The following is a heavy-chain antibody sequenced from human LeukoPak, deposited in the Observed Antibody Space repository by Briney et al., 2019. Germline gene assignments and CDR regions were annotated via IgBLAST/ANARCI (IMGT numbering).Heavy chain of an antibody. CDR3: ARDPYSGGYGDYYYYYMDL. CDR1: AFTFSTYS. J-gene: IGHJ6*03. D-gene: IGHD1-26*01. V-gene: IGHV3-21*01. Sequence: GGSLRLSCAASAFTFSTYSMNWVRQAPGKGLEWVSSISSSSLYIYYADSVKGRFTISRDNAKNSLYLQMNSLRAEDTAVYYCARDPYSGGYGDYYYYYMDLWGQGTTVTISS. CDR2: ISSSSLYI.